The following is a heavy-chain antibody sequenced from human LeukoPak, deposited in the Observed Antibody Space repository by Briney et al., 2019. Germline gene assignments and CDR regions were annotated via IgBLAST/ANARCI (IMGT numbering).Heavy chain of an antibody. CDR2: ISAYNGNT. CDR3: ARVTTVVTQDY. J-gene: IGHJ4*02. CDR1: GYTFTSYG. D-gene: IGHD4-23*01. Sequence: ASVKVSCKASGYTFTSYGISWVRQAPGQGLEWMGWISAYNGNTNYAQKLQGRVTMTTDTSTSTAYMELSRLRSDDTAVYYCARVTTVVTQDYWGQGTLVTVSS. V-gene: IGHV1-18*01.